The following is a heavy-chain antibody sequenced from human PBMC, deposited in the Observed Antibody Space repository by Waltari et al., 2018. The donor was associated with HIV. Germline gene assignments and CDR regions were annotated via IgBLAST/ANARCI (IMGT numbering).Heavy chain of an antibody. D-gene: IGHD6-19*01. CDR3: ARLSGYSSGWYVGY. CDR2: IYPGDSDT. J-gene: IGHJ4*02. V-gene: IGHV5-51*03. CDR1: GYSFTSYW. Sequence: VQLVQSGAEVKKPGESRKIAWKRSGYSFTSYWLAWVGQMPGKGLEWMVIIYPGDSDTRYSPSFQGQVTISADKSISTAYLQWSSLKASDTAMYYCARLSGYSSGWYVGYWGQGTLVTVSS.